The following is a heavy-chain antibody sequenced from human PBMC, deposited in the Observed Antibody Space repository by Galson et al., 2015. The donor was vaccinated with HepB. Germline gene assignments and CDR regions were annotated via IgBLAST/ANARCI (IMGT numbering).Heavy chain of an antibody. D-gene: IGHD4-17*01. Sequence: QSGAEVKKPGASVKVSCKASGGTFSSYAISWVRQAPGQGLEWMGGIIPILGVANYAQKFQGRVTITADKSTSTAYMELSSLRSEDTAVYYCARVGYGDYWCFDYWGQGTLVTVSS. J-gene: IGHJ4*02. V-gene: IGHV1-69*10. CDR2: IIPILGVA. CDR1: GGTFSSYA. CDR3: ARVGYGDYWCFDY.